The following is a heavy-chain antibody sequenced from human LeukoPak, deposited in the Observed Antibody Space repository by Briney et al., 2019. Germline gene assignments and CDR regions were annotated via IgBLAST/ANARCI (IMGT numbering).Heavy chain of an antibody. Sequence: SETLSLTCTVSGGSMTSYCWSWIRQPPGKGLEWIGNIYYTGSTNYNPSLKSRVTMSVDSSKGRLSLKLTSLTAADSAVYYCARRSTLENSFDSWGQETPVTVSS. V-gene: IGHV4-59*08. J-gene: IGHJ4*02. CDR1: GGSMTSYC. CDR2: IYYTGST. CDR3: ARRSTLENSFDS. D-gene: IGHD6-6*01.